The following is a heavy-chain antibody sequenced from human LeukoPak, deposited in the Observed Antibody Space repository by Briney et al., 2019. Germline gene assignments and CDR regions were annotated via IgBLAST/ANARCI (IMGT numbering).Heavy chain of an antibody. J-gene: IGHJ3*02. D-gene: IGHD3-22*01. V-gene: IGHV3-21*01. CDR3: ARSPLNYYDSSGYYCFDI. CDR1: GFTFSSYS. CDR2: ISSSSSYI. Sequence: PGGSLRLSCAASGFTFSSYSMNWVRQAPGKGLEWVSSISSSSSYIYYADSVKGRFTISRDNAKNSLYLQMNSLRAEDTAVYYCARSPLNYYDSSGYYCFDIWGQGTMVTASS.